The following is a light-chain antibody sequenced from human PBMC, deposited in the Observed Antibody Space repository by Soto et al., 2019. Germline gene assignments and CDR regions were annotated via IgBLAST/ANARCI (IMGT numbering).Light chain of an antibody. CDR2: DTS. J-gene: IGKJ5*01. V-gene: IGKV3-11*01. CDR3: QQRYKWPPIT. Sequence: EIVLTQSPATLSLSPGERATLSCRASQSVDRFLAWYQQKPGQAPRLLIYDTSNRATGIPARFSGSGSGTDFTLTISSLEPEDFAVYYCQQRYKWPPITFGQGTRLEIK. CDR1: QSVDRF.